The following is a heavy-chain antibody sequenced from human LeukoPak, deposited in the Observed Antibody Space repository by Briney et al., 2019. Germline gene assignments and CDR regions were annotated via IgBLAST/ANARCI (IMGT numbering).Heavy chain of an antibody. CDR1: GGSISSSSYY. CDR3: ARVNWGGYWYFDL. J-gene: IGHJ2*01. CDR2: IYYSGRI. Sequence: PSETLSLTCTVSGGSISSSSYYWGWIRQPPGKGLEWIGSIYYSGRIYYNPSLKSRVTISLDTPKNQFSLKLSSVTAADTAVYYCARVNWGGYWYFDLWGRGTLVTVSS. V-gene: IGHV4-39*07. D-gene: IGHD7-27*01.